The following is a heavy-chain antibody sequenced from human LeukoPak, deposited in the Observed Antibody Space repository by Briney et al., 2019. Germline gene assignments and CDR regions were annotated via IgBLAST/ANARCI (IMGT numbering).Heavy chain of an antibody. CDR1: GYTFTSYY. J-gene: IGHJ4*02. V-gene: IGHV1-18*04. D-gene: IGHD6-13*01. CDR2: SSGYSGNT. Sequence: ASVTVSCKASGYTFTSYYMHWVRQAPGQGLEWMGWSSGYSGNTNYARKLQGRVTMTTDTSTRTAYMELRSLRSDDTAMYYCARDHRRVAAAGTELVYWGQGTLVTVSS. CDR3: ARDHRRVAAAGTELVY.